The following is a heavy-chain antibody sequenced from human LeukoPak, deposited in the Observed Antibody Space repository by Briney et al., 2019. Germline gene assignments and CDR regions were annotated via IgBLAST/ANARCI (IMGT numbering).Heavy chain of an antibody. CDR1: GFTFISYS. Sequence: GSLRLSCAASGFTFISYSMNRVRPTPGKGLEWVSSISSSSSYIYYADSVKGRFTISRDNAKNSLYLQMNRLRAEDTAVYYCARGDSSADMPRNPWGQGTLVTVSS. D-gene: IGHD2-2*01. V-gene: IGHV3-21*01. CDR2: ISSSSSYI. J-gene: IGHJ5*02. CDR3: ARGDSSADMPRNP.